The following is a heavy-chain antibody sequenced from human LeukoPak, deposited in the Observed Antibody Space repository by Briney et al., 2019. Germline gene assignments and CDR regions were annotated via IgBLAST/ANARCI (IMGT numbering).Heavy chain of an antibody. Sequence: ASVKVSCKASGYTFTDYYLHWVRQAPGQGPEWMGWISAYNGNTNYAQKFQGRVTLTTDTSTRTAYMELRSLRSDDTAVYYCARDKNWSFDYWGQGTLVTVSS. V-gene: IGHV1-18*04. J-gene: IGHJ4*02. CDR3: ARDKNWSFDY. CDR1: GYTFTDYY. D-gene: IGHD1-1*01. CDR2: ISAYNGNT.